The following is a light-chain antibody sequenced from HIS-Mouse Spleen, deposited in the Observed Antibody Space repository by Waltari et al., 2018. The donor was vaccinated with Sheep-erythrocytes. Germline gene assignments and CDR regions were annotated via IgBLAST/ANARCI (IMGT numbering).Light chain of an antibody. J-gene: IGLJ3*02. CDR3: CSYAGSSTPWV. Sequence: QSALTQPRSVSGSPGQSVTISCTGTSSDVGGYNYVSWYQQHPGKAPKLMIYECSKRPSGVSNRCSGSKSGNTASLTISGLQAEDEADYYCCSYAGSSTPWVFGGGTKLTVL. V-gene: IGLV2-23*01. CDR2: ECS. CDR1: SSDVGGYNY.